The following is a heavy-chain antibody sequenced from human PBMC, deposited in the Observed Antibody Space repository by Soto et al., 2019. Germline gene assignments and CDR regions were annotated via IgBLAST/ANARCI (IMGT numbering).Heavy chain of an antibody. CDR3: ARERGSGWTFDY. Sequence: GGSLRLSCAASGFTFSTYSMNWVRQAPGKGMEWVSSISSSSTIYYADSVKGRFTISRDNVQNSLYLQMHSLRAEDTAVYYCARERGSGWTFDYWGQGTLVTVSS. J-gene: IGHJ4*02. CDR1: GFTFSTYS. V-gene: IGHV3-48*01. D-gene: IGHD6-19*01. CDR2: ISSSSTI.